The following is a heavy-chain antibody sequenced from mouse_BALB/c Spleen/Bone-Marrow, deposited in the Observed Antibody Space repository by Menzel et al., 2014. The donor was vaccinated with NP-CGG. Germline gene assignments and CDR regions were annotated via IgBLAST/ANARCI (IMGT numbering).Heavy chain of an antibody. D-gene: IGHD1-1*01. V-gene: IGHV3-6*02. CDR2: IKYDSTN. CDR3: ARDDGSTYGGDYFDY. Sequence: VQLQKSGPGLVIPSQSLSLTCSVTGYSITNNYYWYWIRQFPGNKLEWMGYIKYDSTNNYNPSLKNRISITRDTSKNQFFLKLNAVTTEDTATYYCARDDGSTYGGDYFDYWGQGTTLTVSS. J-gene: IGHJ2*01. CDR1: GYSITNNYY.